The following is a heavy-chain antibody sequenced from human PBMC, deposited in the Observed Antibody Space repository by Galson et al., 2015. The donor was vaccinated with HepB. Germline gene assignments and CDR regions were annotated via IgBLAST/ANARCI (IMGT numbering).Heavy chain of an antibody. D-gene: IGHD6-19*01. Sequence: SLRLSCAASGFTLSSYSMNWVRQAPGKGLEWVSSISSSTSYIYYADSVKGRFTISRDNAKNSLYLQMTSLRAEDTAAYYCASGGREQQWLVRHFDYWGQGTLVTVSS. V-gene: IGHV3-21*01. CDR1: GFTLSSYS. CDR2: ISSSTSYI. J-gene: IGHJ4*02. CDR3: ASGGREQQWLVRHFDY.